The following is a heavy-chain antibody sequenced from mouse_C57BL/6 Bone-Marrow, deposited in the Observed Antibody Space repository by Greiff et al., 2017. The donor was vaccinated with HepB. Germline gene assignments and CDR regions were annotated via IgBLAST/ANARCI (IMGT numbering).Heavy chain of an antibody. J-gene: IGHJ2*01. V-gene: IGHV1-61*01. CDR3: ARAGTRGDY. CDR2: IYPSDSET. CDR1: GYTFTSYW. D-gene: IGHD4-1*01. Sequence: QVQLKESGAELARPGSSVKLSCKASGYTFTSYWMDWVKQRPGQGLEWIGNIYPSDSETHYNQKFKDKATLTVDKSSSTAYMQLSSLTSEDSAVYYCARAGTRGDYWGQGTTLTVSS.